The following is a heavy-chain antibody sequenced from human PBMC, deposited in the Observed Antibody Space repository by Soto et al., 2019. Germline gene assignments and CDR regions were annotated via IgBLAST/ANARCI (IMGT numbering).Heavy chain of an antibody. V-gene: IGHV4-4*07. CDR3: VGDGTKHFRDWFDP. Sequence: SETLSLTCTVSGASISGFYWSWIRKSAGKGLEWIGRIYATGTTDYNPSLKSRGMMSVDTSKKQFVPKLRSVTPGDTAADYCVGDGTKHFRDWFDPWGQGISVNVSS. CDR1: GASISGFY. D-gene: IGHD1-1*01. J-gene: IGHJ5*02. CDR2: IYATGTT.